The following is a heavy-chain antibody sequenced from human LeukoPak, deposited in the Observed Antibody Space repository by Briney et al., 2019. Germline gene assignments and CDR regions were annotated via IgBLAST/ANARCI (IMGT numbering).Heavy chain of an antibody. Sequence: GSLRLSRTASGFTFGDYAMSWVRQAPGKGLEWVGFIRSKAYGGTTGYAASVKGRFTISRDDSKSIAYLQMNSLKTEDTAVYYCTRDRIASSIFGVVISPPDYWGQGTLVTVSS. CDR2: IRSKAYGGTT. CDR3: TRDRIASSIFGVVISPPDY. D-gene: IGHD3-3*01. J-gene: IGHJ4*02. CDR1: GFTFGDYA. V-gene: IGHV3-49*04.